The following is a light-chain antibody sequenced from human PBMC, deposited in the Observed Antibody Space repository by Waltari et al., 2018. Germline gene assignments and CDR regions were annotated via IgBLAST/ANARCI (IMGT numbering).Light chain of an antibody. J-gene: IGKJ2*03. CDR3: QQYDRHSFS. V-gene: IGKV1-5*03. CDR1: QNTNIW. CDR2: KSS. Sequence: DIQMTQSPSTLSTFVGDSVTITCRASQNTNIWLVWYHQKTGKAPRLLIYKSSILQSGVPSRFSGSASGTEFNLTISSLQPDDFATYYCQQYDRHSFSFGQGTRLDLK.